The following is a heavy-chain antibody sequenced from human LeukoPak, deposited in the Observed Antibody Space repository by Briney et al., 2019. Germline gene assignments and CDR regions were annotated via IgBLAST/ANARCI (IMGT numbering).Heavy chain of an antibody. CDR1: GYTFTSYG. CDR2: ISAYNGNT. CDR3: ARSYYYDSSGYSPKHFDY. Sequence: ASVKVSCKASGYTFTSYGISWVRQAPGQGLEWMGWISAYNGNTNYAQKLQGRVTMTTDTSTSTAYMELRSLRSDDTAVYYCARSYYYDSSGYSPKHFDYWAREPWSPSPQ. V-gene: IGHV1-18*01. D-gene: IGHD3-22*01. J-gene: IGHJ4*02.